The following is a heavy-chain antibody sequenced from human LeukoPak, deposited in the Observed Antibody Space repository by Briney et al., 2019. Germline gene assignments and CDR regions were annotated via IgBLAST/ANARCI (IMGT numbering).Heavy chain of an antibody. Sequence: SETLSLTCAVYGGSFSDYYWSWIRQPPGKGLEWIGEINHSGSTNYNPSLKSRVTISVDTSKNQFSLKLSSVTAADTAVYYCARVVGATIHYFDYWGQGTTVTVSS. CDR2: INHSGST. CDR3: ARVVGATIHYFDY. J-gene: IGHJ4*03. V-gene: IGHV4-34*01. D-gene: IGHD1-26*01. CDR1: GGSFSDYY.